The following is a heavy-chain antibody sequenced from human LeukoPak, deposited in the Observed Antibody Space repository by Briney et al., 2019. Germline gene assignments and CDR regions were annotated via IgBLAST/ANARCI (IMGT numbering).Heavy chain of an antibody. CDR1: GGSISSGGHY. D-gene: IGHD3-10*01. CDR2: ISSTGST. Sequence: KPSETLSLTCIVSGGSISSGGHYWSWIRQPAGKGLEYLGRISSTGSTNYNPSLRSRVTISADTSKNHFSLKLTSVTAADTAVYYCARDQTYSGSGIYTYFDYWGQGILVTVSS. J-gene: IGHJ4*02. CDR3: ARDQTYSGSGIYTYFDY. V-gene: IGHV4-61*02.